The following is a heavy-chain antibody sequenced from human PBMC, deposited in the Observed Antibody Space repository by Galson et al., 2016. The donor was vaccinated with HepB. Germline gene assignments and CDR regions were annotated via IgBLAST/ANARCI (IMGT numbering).Heavy chain of an antibody. CDR3: ATDPHF. CDR1: GGSVSSDNYY. J-gene: IGHJ4*02. CDR2: ICASGDT. V-gene: IGHV4-61*01. Sequence: ETLSLTCTVSGGSVSSDNYYWPWIRQPLGKGLEWIGYICASGDTNYSPSLLSRVTISLDTSKSRFSLNLSSVTAADTAMYYCATDPHFWGQGALVTVSS.